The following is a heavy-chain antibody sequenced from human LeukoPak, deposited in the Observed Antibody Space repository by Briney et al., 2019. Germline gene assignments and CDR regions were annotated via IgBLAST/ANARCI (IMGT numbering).Heavy chain of an antibody. D-gene: IGHD6-13*01. CDR3: ARDPPLVAAASKGQVSVVSDY. J-gene: IGHJ4*02. V-gene: IGHV1-18*01. CDR1: GYTFTSYS. Sequence: ASVKVSCKASGYTFTSYSISWVRQAPGQGLEWMGWISAYNGDTNYAQKLQGRVTMTTDTSTSTAYMELRSLRSDDTAVYYCARDPPLVAAASKGQVSVVSDYWGQGTLVTVSS. CDR2: ISAYNGDT.